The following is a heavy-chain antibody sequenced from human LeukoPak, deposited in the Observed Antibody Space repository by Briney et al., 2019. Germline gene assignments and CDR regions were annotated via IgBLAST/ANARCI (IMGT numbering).Heavy chain of an antibody. Sequence: SETLSLTCAVYGGSFSGYYWSWIRQPPGKGLEWIGEINHSGSTNYNPSLKSRVTISLDTSKNQFSLKLSSVTAADTAVYYCATENGFNDYWGQGTLVTVSS. CDR3: ATENGFNDY. CDR2: INHSGST. CDR1: GGSFSGYY. J-gene: IGHJ4*02. V-gene: IGHV4-34*01. D-gene: IGHD2-8*01.